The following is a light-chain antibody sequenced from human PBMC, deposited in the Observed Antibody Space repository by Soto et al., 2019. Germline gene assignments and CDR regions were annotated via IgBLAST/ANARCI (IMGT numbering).Light chain of an antibody. CDR3: QQANSFPRA. Sequence: DIQMTQSPSSVSASVGDRVSITCRASLGISSWLAWYQQKPGRAPKLLIYTRSSLQSGVPSRISGTGSGTDFTLTIRSLQPEDVSTFYCQQANSFPRAFRGGTKVEIK. J-gene: IGKJ4*01. CDR2: TRS. CDR1: LGISSW. V-gene: IGKV1-12*01.